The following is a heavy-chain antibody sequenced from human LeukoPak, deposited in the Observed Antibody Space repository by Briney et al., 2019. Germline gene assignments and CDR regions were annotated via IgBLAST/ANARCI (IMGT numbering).Heavy chain of an antibody. CDR3: ARGRPSRTYYFDF. V-gene: IGHV3-74*01. Sequence: GGSLRLSCAASEFTLSTYWMHWVRQAPGKGLVWVSRINLDGSRTDCADSVKGRFTISRDNAKNTLYLEMNSLRAEDTAVYYCARGRPSRTYYFDFWGQGTLVTVSS. CDR1: EFTLSTYW. D-gene: IGHD6-13*01. J-gene: IGHJ4*02. CDR2: INLDGSRT.